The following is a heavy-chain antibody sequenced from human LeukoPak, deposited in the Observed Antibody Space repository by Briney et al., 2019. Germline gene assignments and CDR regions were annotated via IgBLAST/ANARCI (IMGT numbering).Heavy chain of an antibody. CDR1: GGTFSSYA. J-gene: IGHJ6*03. CDR3: ASALVTLRYYYMDV. Sequence: SVKVSCKASGGTFSSYAFSWVRQAPGQGLEWMGRIIPISGTTIYAQNFQGRVSITTDESTSTAYLELSSLKSEDTAVYYCASALVTLRYYYMDVWDKGTTVTVSS. V-gene: IGHV1-69*05. CDR2: IIPISGTT. D-gene: IGHD4-11*01.